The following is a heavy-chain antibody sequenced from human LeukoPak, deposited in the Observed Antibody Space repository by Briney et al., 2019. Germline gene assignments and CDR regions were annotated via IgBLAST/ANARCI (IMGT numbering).Heavy chain of an antibody. Sequence: LRLSCAASGFTFSSHCMHWVRQAPGKGLEWVAVITYDGSNKYYADSVKGRFTISRDNSKDTLYLQMNSLRAEDTAVYYCAKGLWDSSGYYYSPGVYWGQGTLVTVSS. V-gene: IGHV3-30*18. CDR1: GFTFSSHC. CDR2: ITYDGSNK. CDR3: AKGLWDSSGYYYSPGVY. J-gene: IGHJ4*02. D-gene: IGHD3-22*01.